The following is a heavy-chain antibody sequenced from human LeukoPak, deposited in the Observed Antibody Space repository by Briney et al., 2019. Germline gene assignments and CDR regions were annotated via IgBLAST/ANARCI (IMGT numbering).Heavy chain of an antibody. J-gene: IGHJ4*02. V-gene: IGHV3-23*01. CDR2: ISGSGGST. D-gene: IGHD3-10*01. CDR3: AKDRRAGSYDY. Sequence: PGGSLRLSCAASGFTFSRNGMTWVRQAPGKGLEWVSAISGSGGSTYYADSVKGRFTISRDNSKNTLYLQMNSLRGEDTAVYYCAKDRRAGSYDYWGQGTLVTVSS. CDR1: GFTFSRNG.